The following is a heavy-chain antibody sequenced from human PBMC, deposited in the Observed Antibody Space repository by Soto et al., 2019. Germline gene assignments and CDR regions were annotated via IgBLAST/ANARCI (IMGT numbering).Heavy chain of an antibody. D-gene: IGHD3-22*01. Sequence: QVQLVESGGGLVKPGGSLRLSCAASGFTFSDYYMSWIRQAPGKGLEWLSYISSSSSHINYTDSVRGRFTISRDNAKNSLYLQMNSLRAEDTAVYYCARDVHSTGLYALGLPGWGQGTLVTVSS. CDR2: ISSSSSHI. V-gene: IGHV3-11*06. CDR3: ARDVHSTGLYALGLPG. J-gene: IGHJ4*02. CDR1: GFTFSDYY.